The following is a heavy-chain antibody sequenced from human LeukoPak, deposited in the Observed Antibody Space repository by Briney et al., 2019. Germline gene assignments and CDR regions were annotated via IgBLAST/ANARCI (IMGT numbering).Heavy chain of an antibody. D-gene: IGHD3-22*01. V-gene: IGHV4-39*07. CDR2: IYYSGSS. J-gene: IGHJ6*03. CDR3: ARDRAYYDSSGYYYYYYYMDV. Sequence: SETLSLTCTVSGGSMSSSSYYWGWIRQPPGKGLEWIGSIYYSGSSYYNPSLKSRVTISVDTSKNQFSLKLSSVTAADTAVYYCARDRAYYDSSGYYYYYYYMDVWGKGTTVTVSS. CDR1: GGSMSSSSYY.